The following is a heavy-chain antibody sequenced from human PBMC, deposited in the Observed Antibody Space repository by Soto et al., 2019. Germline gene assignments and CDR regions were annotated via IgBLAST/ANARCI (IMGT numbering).Heavy chain of an antibody. D-gene: IGHD5-12*01. CDR3: AREPGRWLPSYYFDY. CDR2: ISYDGSNK. CDR1: GFTFSSYA. V-gene: IGHV3-30-3*01. Sequence: QVQLVESGGGVVQPGRSLRLSCAASGFTFSSYAMHWVRQAPGKGLEWVAVISYDGSNKYYADSVKGRFTISSDNSKNTLYLQMNSLRAEDTAVYYCAREPGRWLPSYYFDYWGQGTLVTVSS. J-gene: IGHJ4*02.